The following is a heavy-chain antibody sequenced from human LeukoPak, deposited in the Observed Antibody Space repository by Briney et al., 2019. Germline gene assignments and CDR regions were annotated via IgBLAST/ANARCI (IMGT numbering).Heavy chain of an antibody. J-gene: IGHJ4*02. Sequence: GESLKISCKGSGYSFTSYWIGWVRQMPGKGLGWMGIIYPGDSDTRYSPSFQGQVTISANKSISTAYLQWSSLKASDTAMYYCARLDYYDSSGYYLDYWGQGTLVTVSS. CDR1: GYSFTSYW. CDR2: IYPGDSDT. CDR3: ARLDYYDSSGYYLDY. V-gene: IGHV5-51*01. D-gene: IGHD3-22*01.